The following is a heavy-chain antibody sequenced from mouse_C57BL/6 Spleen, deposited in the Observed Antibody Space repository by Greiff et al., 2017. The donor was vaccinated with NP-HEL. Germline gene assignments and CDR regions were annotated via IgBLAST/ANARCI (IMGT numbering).Heavy chain of an antibody. CDR2: ISDGGSYT. CDR1: GFTFSSYA. Sequence: EVKLMESGGGLVKPGGSLKLSCAASGFTFSSYAMSWVRQTPEKRLEWVATISDGGSYTYYPDNVKGRFTISRDNAKNNLYLQMSHLKSEDTAMYYCAREGNSNYGYWGQGTTLTVSS. V-gene: IGHV5-4*01. J-gene: IGHJ2*01. CDR3: AREGNSNYGY. D-gene: IGHD2-5*01.